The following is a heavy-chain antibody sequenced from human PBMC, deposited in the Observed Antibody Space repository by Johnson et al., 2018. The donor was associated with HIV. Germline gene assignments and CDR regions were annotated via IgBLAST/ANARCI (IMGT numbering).Heavy chain of an antibody. D-gene: IGHD3-22*01. Sequence: QVQLVESGGGLVKPGGSLRLSCAASGFTFSDYYMSWIRHTPGKGLEWLSSISSSASTLYYADSVKGRFTISRDNAKNSLFLQMNSLRAEDTAVYYCARCYDSSAYYYVGAFDIWGQGTMVTVSS. CDR3: ARCYDSSAYYYVGAFDI. CDR2: ISSSASTL. J-gene: IGHJ3*02. V-gene: IGHV3-11*04. CDR1: GFTFSDYY.